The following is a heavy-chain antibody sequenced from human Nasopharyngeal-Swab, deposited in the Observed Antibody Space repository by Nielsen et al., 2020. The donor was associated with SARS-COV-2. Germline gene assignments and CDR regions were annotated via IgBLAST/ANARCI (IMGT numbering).Heavy chain of an antibody. CDR1: GFIFSASA. CDR3: TTDFYFDY. V-gene: IGHV3-73*01. CDR2: IGDKDHNYAT. J-gene: IGHJ4*02. Sequence: GESLNISCAASGFIFSASAIHWVRQASGRGLEWVGRIGDKDHNYATTYGASVQGRFTISRDDSKNTAFLQMDSLKTEDTALYYCTTDFYFDYWGQGTLVTVSS.